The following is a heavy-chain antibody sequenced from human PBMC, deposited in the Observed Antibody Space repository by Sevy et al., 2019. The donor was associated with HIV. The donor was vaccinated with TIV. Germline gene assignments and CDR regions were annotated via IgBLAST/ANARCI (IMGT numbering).Heavy chain of an antibody. CDR3: ARDPRYYDSSGTPHGAY. D-gene: IGHD3-22*01. CDR2: ISSSSSYI. CDR1: GFTFSSYS. J-gene: IGHJ4*02. V-gene: IGHV3-21*01. Sequence: GGSLRLSCAASGFTFSSYSMNWVRQAPGKGLEWVSSISSSSSYIYYADSVKGRFTISRDNAKNSLYLQMNSLRAEDTAVYYCARDPRYYDSSGTPHGAYWGQGTLVTVSS.